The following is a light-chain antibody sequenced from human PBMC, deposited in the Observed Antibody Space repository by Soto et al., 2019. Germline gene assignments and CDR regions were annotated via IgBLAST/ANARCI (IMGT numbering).Light chain of an antibody. J-gene: IGLJ1*01. V-gene: IGLV1-51*01. CDR2: DYN. CDR1: TSNIGNNY. Sequence: QSVLTQPPSVSAAPGQKVTISCSGSTSNIGNNYVSWYQHLPGAAPKLLIYDYNRPPSGIPDRFSGSRSGTLATLGITGLQTGDEADYYCATWDSSLRAYVFGAGTKLTVL. CDR3: ATWDSSLRAYV.